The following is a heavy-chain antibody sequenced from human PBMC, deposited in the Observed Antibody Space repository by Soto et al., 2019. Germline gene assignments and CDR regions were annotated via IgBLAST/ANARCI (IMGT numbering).Heavy chain of an antibody. V-gene: IGHV3-49*04. CDR3: PRSFGYYYYGMDV. D-gene: IGHD3-3*01. Sequence: GGSLRLSCTASGFTFGDYAMSWVRQDPGKGLEWVGFIRSKAYGGTTEYVASVKGRFTISRDDSKSIAYLQMNSLKTEDTAVYYCPRSFGYYYYGMDVWGQGTSVTVSS. CDR1: GFTFGDYA. J-gene: IGHJ6*02. CDR2: IRSKAYGGTT.